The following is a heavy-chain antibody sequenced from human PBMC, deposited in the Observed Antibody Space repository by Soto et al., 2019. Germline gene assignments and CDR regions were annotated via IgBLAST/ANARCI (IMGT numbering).Heavy chain of an antibody. CDR2: ISGSGGST. CDR1: GFTFSSYA. J-gene: IGHJ6*03. CDR3: AKGLGTGYYYYYYMNV. V-gene: IGHV3-23*01. Sequence: EVQLLESGGGWVQPGGSLRLSCAASGFTFSSYAMSWVRQAPGKGLEWVSAISGSGGSTYYADSVKGRFTISRDNSKNTLYLQMNSLRAEDTAVYYCAKGLGTGYYYYYYMNVWGKGTTVTVSS. D-gene: IGHD7-27*01.